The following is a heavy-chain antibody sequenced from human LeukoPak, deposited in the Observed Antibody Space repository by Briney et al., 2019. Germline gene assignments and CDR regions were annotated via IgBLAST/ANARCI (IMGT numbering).Heavy chain of an antibody. V-gene: IGHV1-69*06. J-gene: IGHJ4*02. D-gene: IGHD2-21*01. CDR2: IIPIFGTA. Sequence: ASVKVSCKASGGTFSSYAISWVRPAPGQGLEWMGGIIPIFGTANYAQKFQGRVTITADKSTSTAYMELSSLRSEDTAVYYCVRQSRWAYSFYYWGQGALVTVSS. CDR3: VRQSRWAYSFYY. CDR1: GGTFSSYA.